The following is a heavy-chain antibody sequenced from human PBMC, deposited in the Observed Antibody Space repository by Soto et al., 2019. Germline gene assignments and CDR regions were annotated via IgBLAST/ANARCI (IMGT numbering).Heavy chain of an antibody. D-gene: IGHD5-12*01. CDR1: GGSINSGDYY. CDR3: AREKGYISGPKNFDS. J-gene: IGHJ4*02. V-gene: IGHV4-30-4*01. CDR2: IYDSGSS. Sequence: SETLSLTCTVSGGSINSGDYYWTWVRQPPGKGLEWIGNIYDSGSSYYNPSLKSRVTMSVDTSKNQFSLKLRSVTAADTAMYYCAREKGYISGPKNFDSWGQGTLVTVSS.